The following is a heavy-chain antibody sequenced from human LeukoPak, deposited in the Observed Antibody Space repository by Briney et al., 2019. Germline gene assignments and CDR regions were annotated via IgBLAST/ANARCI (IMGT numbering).Heavy chain of an antibody. Sequence: GGSLRLSCAASGFTFCDYYMSWIRQAPGKGLEWGSYISSSSSYTNYADSVKGRFTISRDNAKNALYLQMNSLRAEDTAVYYCASRWLSSDHDAFDIWGQGTMVTVSS. CDR2: ISSSSSYT. J-gene: IGHJ3*02. D-gene: IGHD5-12*01. V-gene: IGHV3-11*06. CDR3: ASRWLSSDHDAFDI. CDR1: GFTFCDYY.